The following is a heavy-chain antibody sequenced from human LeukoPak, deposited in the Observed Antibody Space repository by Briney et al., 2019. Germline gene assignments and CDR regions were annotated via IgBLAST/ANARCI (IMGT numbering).Heavy chain of an antibody. J-gene: IGHJ6*02. Sequence: SQTLSLTCTVSGGSISSGGYSWSWIRQHPGKGLEWIGYIYYSGSTYYNPSLKSRVTISVDTSKNQFSLKLSFVTAADTAVYYCARAPTAYGDYPFYGMDVWGQGTTVTVSS. CDR3: ARAPTAYGDYPFYGMDV. D-gene: IGHD4-17*01. CDR2: IYYSGST. V-gene: IGHV4-31*03. CDR1: GGSISSGGYS.